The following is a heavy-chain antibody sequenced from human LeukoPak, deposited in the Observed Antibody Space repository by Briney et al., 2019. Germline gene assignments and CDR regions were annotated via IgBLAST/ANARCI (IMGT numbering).Heavy chain of an antibody. D-gene: IGHD4-23*01. CDR2: INSDGSST. V-gene: IGHV3-74*01. CDR1: GFTFSSYW. J-gene: IGHJ4*02. Sequence: GGSLRLSCAASGFTFSSYWMHWVRQAPGKGLVWVSRINSDGSSTSYADSVKGRFTISRDNAKNTLYLQMNSLRAEDAAVYYCVRGNDYGGPHYWGQGTLVTVSS. CDR3: VRGNDYGGPHY.